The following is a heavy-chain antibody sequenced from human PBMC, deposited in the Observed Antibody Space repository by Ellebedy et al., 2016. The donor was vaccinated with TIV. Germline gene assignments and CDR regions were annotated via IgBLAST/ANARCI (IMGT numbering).Heavy chain of an antibody. J-gene: IGHJ4*02. CDR1: GYTFTSYY. CDR2: INPRGGST. D-gene: IGHD3-10*01. Sequence: AASVKVSCKASGYTFTSYYVHWVRQAPGLGLEWMGIINPRGGSTSYAQKFQGRITVTRDTSTSTLYMELSSLRSEDTAVYYCARSTVRGKYYFDYWGQGTLVTVSS. CDR3: ARSTVRGKYYFDY. V-gene: IGHV1-46*01.